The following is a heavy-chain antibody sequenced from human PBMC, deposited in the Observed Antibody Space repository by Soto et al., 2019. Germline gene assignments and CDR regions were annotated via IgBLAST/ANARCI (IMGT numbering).Heavy chain of an antibody. J-gene: IGHJ6*02. CDR2: IDPSDSYT. CDR1: GYSFTSYW. Sequence: PGESLKISCKGSGYSFTSYWIIWVRQMPGKGLEWMGRIDPSDSYTNYSPSFQGHVTISADKSISTAYLQWSSLKASDTAMYYCARPTVTGDYYYGMDVWGQGTTVTVSS. D-gene: IGHD4-4*01. V-gene: IGHV5-10-1*01. CDR3: ARPTVTGDYYYGMDV.